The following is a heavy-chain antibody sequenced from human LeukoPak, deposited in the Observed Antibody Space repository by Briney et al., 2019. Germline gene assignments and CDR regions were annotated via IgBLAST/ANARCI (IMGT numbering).Heavy chain of an antibody. CDR2: TYYRSKWYN. D-gene: IGHD5-12*01. CDR1: GDSVSSNSAA. J-gene: IGHJ4*02. Sequence: SQTLSLTCAISGDSVSSNSAAWNWIRQSPSRGLEWLGRTYYRSKWYNDYAVSVKSRITINPDTSKNQFSLQLNSVTPEDTAVYYCARGGDDSGYALYYFDYWGQGTLVPVSS. V-gene: IGHV6-1*01. CDR3: ARGGDDSGYALYYFDY.